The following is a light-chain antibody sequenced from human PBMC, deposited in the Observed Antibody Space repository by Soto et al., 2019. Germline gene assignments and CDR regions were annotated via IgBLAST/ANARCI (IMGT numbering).Light chain of an antibody. CDR1: QSVSSN. CDR3: QHYHNWPPWT. Sequence: IVMTQSPATLSVSPGDRATFSCRASQSVSSNLAWYQQKPGQAPRLLIYGASISDTGIPARFSGSGSGTEFTLTISTLQYEHFAIYYCQHYHNWPPWTFGQGTKVDIK. CDR2: GAS. J-gene: IGKJ1*01. V-gene: IGKV3-15*01.